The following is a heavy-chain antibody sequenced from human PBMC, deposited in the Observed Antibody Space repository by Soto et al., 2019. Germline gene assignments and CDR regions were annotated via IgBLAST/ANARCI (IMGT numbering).Heavy chain of an antibody. D-gene: IGHD2-2*01. CDR2: IYYSGST. CDR1: GGSVSSGSYY. V-gene: IGHV4-61*01. Sequence: PSETLSLTCTVSGGSVSSGSYYWSWIRQPPGKGLEWIGYIYYSGSTNYNPSLKSRVTISVDTSKNQFSLKLSSVTAADTAVYYCAKLNSYCISTSCYEEPYYYYGMDVWGQGTTVTVSS. J-gene: IGHJ6*02. CDR3: AKLNSYCISTSCYEEPYYYYGMDV.